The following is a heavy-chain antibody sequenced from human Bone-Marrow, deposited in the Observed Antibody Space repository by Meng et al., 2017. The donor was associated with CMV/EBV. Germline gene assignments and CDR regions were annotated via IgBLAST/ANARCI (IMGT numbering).Heavy chain of an antibody. D-gene: IGHD3-3*01. CDR2: INHSGST. J-gene: IGHJ3*02. V-gene: IGHV4-34*01. CDR1: GGSFSGYY. Sequence: SETLSLTCAVYGGSFSGYYWSWIRQPPGKGLEWIGEINHSGSTNYNPSLKSRVTISVDTSKNQFSLKLSSVTAADTAVYYCARVGKRNYDFWSGYREAFDIWGQGTMVTVSS. CDR3: ARVGKRNYDFWSGYREAFDI.